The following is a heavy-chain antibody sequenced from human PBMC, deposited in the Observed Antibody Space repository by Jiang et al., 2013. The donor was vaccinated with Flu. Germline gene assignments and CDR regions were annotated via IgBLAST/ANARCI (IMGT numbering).Heavy chain of an antibody. CDR1: GDSVSSNSAA. D-gene: IGHD7-27*01. Sequence: QTLSLTCAISGDSVSSNSAAWNWIRQSPSRGLEWLGRTYYRSKWYYDYALSVRSRITINPDTSKNQFSLQLNSVTPEDTAVYFCARGHDWGAFDYWGQGTLVTVPS. CDR2: TYYRSKWYY. CDR3: ARGHDWGAFDY. J-gene: IGHJ4*02. V-gene: IGHV6-1*01.